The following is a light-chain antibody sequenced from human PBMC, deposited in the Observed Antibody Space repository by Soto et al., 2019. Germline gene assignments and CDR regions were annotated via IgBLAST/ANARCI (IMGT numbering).Light chain of an antibody. CDR3: SSYTSSSTLVV. J-gene: IGLJ2*01. Sequence: QSALTQPASVSGSPGQSITISCTGTSSDVGGYNYVSWYQQHPGKAPKLMIYDVSNRPSGVSNRFSGSKSGNTASLTISGVQAEDEADYYCSSYTSSSTLVVVGGGTKLTVL. V-gene: IGLV2-14*01. CDR2: DVS. CDR1: SSDVGGYNY.